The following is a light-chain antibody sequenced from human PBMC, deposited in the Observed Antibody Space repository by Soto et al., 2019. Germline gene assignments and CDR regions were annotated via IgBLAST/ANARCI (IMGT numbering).Light chain of an antibody. V-gene: IGLV3-1*01. CDR2: QNS. J-gene: IGLJ1*01. CDR1: KLGDKY. Sequence: SYELTQPPSVSVSPGQTASITCSGDKLGDKYACWYQQKPGQSPVLVIYQNSKRPSGIPERFSGSNSGNTATLTVSGTEAIGEPRNYCQPWFSHTAGVLVTGTK. CDR3: QPWFSHTAGV.